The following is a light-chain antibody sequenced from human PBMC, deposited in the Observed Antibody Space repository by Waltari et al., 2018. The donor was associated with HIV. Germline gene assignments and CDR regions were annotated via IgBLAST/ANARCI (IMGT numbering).Light chain of an antibody. CDR1: GSNIGTNT. Sequence: HSVLTQPASVSATPGQRVTLSCSGSGSNIGTNTVSWYQIFPGTAPKLFIFGDDQRPSGVPDRFSGSKSGTSASLTISGLQSEDEATYFCAAWDDSLNGQVVFGGGTLLTVL. V-gene: IGLV1-44*01. J-gene: IGLJ2*01. CDR3: AAWDDSLNGQVV. CDR2: GDD.